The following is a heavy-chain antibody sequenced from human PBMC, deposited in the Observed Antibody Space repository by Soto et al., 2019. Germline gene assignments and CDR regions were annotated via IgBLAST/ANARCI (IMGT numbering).Heavy chain of an antibody. V-gene: IGHV3-15*01. CDR1: GFTFSHAW. CDR3: CVVKRLDQYSTSGYWFDP. CDR2: IKSKADGETK. J-gene: IGHJ5*02. D-gene: IGHD2-15*01. Sequence: GGSLRLSCAASGFTFSHAWMSWVRQAPGKGLEWVGRIKSKADGETKDYGAPVRGRFTISRDDAKDTLYLQVNSLRIEDTAVYYCCVVKRLDQYSTSGYWFDPWGPGTLVTVSS.